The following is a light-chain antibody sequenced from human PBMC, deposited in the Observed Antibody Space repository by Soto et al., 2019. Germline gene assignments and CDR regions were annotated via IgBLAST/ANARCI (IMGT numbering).Light chain of an antibody. Sequence: EIVLTQSPATLSLSPGERATLSCRASQSVSSYLAWYQQKPGQAPRLLIYDASNRATGIPARFSSRGSGTDFTLTISSLDPQDFAVYYCQERSNQSCTFGQGNKVEIK. CDR1: QSVSSY. V-gene: IGKV3-11*01. CDR2: DAS. CDR3: QERSNQSCT. J-gene: IGKJ1*01.